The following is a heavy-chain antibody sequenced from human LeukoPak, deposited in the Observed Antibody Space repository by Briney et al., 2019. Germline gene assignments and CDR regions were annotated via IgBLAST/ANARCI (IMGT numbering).Heavy chain of an antibody. V-gene: IGHV4-34*01. CDR2: INHSGST. J-gene: IGHJ5*02. Sequence: SETLSLTRAVYGGSFSDYYWGWIRQPPGKGLEWIGEINHSGSTNYNPSLKSRVTTSIDTSKNQFSLRLSSVTAADTAVYYCARGRGTTVTTPNWFDPWGQGTLVTVSS. D-gene: IGHD4-11*01. CDR1: GGSFSDYY. CDR3: ARGRGTTVTTPNWFDP.